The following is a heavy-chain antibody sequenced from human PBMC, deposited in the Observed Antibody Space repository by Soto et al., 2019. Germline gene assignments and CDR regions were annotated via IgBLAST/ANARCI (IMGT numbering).Heavy chain of an antibody. V-gene: IGHV3-30*18. CDR1: VFTSRTYG. Sequence: QVQLVESGGGVVQPGGPLRLSFAPSVFTSRTYGCHWIRGPPGKGLERVEVISYEGINKYYADSVKGRFTISRDNSKNTLYLQMNSLRAEDTAVYYCAKNYYGSGSYYPFDYWGQGTLVTVSS. J-gene: IGHJ4*02. CDR3: AKNYYGSGSYYPFDY. D-gene: IGHD3-10*01. CDR2: ISYEGINK.